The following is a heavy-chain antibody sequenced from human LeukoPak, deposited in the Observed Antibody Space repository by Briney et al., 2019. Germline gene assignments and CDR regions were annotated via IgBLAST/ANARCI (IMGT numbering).Heavy chain of an antibody. Sequence: PGGSLRLSCAASGFTFSSYAMSWVRQAPGKGLEWVSAIGGSGGSTYYADSVEGRFTISRDNSKNTLYLQMNSLRAEDTAVYYCAKDQRYDSSKSLRDYYGMDVWGQGTTVTVSS. CDR1: GFTFSSYA. CDR3: AKDQRYDSSKSLRDYYGMDV. D-gene: IGHD3-22*01. CDR2: IGGSGGST. J-gene: IGHJ6*02. V-gene: IGHV3-23*01.